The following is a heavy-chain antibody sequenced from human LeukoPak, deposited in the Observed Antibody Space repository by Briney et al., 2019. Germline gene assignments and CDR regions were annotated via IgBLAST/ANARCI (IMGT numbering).Heavy chain of an antibody. CDR2: ISGSGFST. CDR1: GFTFSSYA. J-gene: IGHJ2*01. V-gene: IGHV3-23*01. Sequence: GGSLRLSCAASGFTFSSYAMSWVRQAPGQGLEWLSAISGSGFSTHYADSVRGRFTISRDNSKTTLFLQMNSLRAEDTALYYCAKDIEVAITRHYFDLWGRGTLVAVSS. D-gene: IGHD3-22*01. CDR3: AKDIEVAITRHYFDL.